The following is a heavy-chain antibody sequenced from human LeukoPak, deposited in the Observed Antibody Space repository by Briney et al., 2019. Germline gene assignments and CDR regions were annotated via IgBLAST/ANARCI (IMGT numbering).Heavy chain of an antibody. J-gene: IGHJ6*03. CDR2: INHSGKT. CDR3: ETSSSATIDYFYDYIDV. D-gene: IGHD2-15*01. Sequence: SETLSLTCSVNGGSFSGYYWSWIRQPPGKGLEWIGEINHSGKTNYNPSLKSRVTISGDTSKNQFSLKLSSVTAADTAVYYCETSSSATIDYFYDYIDVWGKGTTVTVSS. CDR1: GGSFSGYY. V-gene: IGHV4-34*01.